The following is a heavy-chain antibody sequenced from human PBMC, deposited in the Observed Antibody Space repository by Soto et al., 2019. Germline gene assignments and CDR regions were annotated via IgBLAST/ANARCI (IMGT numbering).Heavy chain of an antibody. V-gene: IGHV3-30-3*01. D-gene: IGHD6-13*01. Sequence: WGSLRLSCAASGFTFSSYAMHWVRQAPGKGLEWVAVISYDGSNKYYADSVKGRFTISRDNSKNTLYLQMNSLRAEDTAVYYCARDLLSSSWPYYYYYGMDVWGQGTTVTVSS. CDR1: GFTFSSYA. J-gene: IGHJ6*02. CDR2: ISYDGSNK. CDR3: ARDLLSSSWPYYYYYGMDV.